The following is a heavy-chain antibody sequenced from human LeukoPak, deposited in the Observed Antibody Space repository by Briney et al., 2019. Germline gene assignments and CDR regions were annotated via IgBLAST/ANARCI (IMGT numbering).Heavy chain of an antibody. CDR2: ISSSSSSTI. CDR3: ATFRARAFDI. J-gene: IGHJ3*02. CDR1: GFTFSSYS. Sequence: GGSLRLSCAASGFTFSSYSMNWVRQAPGKGLEWVSYISSSSSSTIHYADSVKGRFTISRDNAKNSLYLQMNSLRAEDTAVYYCATFRARAFDIWGQGTMVTVSS. V-gene: IGHV3-48*01.